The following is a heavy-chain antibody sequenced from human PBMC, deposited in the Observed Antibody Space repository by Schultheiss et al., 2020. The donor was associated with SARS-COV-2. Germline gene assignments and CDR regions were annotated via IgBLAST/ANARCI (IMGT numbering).Heavy chain of an antibody. CDR1: GASISSYY. D-gene: IGHD6-19*01. V-gene: IGHV4-59*01. CDR2: IYYSGGT. Sequence: LSLTCTVSGASISSYYWSWIRQPPGKGLEWIGYIYYSGGTNYSPSLKSRVTISVDTSKNQFSLNLSSVTAADSAVYYCARGNGWYFYWGQGTQVTVSS. CDR3: ARGNGWYFY. J-gene: IGHJ4*02.